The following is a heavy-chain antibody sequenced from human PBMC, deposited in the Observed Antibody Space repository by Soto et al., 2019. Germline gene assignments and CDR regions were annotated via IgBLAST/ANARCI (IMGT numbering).Heavy chain of an antibody. Sequence: GGSLRLSCAASGFTFSSYAMTWVRQAPGKGLDWVSSISGSGTRTYYADSVKGRFTISRDKSKKTLYLQMNSLRAEDTAAYYCAKDGSGTGDFYYYMDVWGKGTTVTVSS. D-gene: IGHD3-10*01. J-gene: IGHJ6*03. CDR2: ISGSGTRT. CDR1: GFTFSSYA. V-gene: IGHV3-23*01. CDR3: AKDGSGTGDFYYYMDV.